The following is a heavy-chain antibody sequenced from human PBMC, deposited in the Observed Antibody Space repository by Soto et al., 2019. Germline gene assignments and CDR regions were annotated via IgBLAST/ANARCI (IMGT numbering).Heavy chain of an antibody. V-gene: IGHV3-23*01. CDR3: AKVAGGLGYFDL. CDR1: VFIFSDYS. D-gene: IGHD3-16*01. Sequence: LXLSCVASVFIFSDYSMTWVRQAPGKGLQWVATISASGGNIEYADSLKGRFTISRDNSKNSVYLQLSGLKADDTAVHYCAKVAGGLGYFDLWGRGTLVTSPQ. CDR2: ISASGGNI. J-gene: IGHJ2*01.